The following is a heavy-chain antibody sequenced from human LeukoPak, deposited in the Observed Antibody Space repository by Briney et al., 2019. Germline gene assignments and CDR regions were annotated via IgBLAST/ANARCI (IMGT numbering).Heavy chain of an antibody. CDR1: GFTFSSYG. V-gene: IGHV3-30*18. Sequence: PGRSLRLSCIASGFTFSSYGMHWVRQAPGKGLEWVAVISNDGSNKFYADSVKGRITIPRDNSKNTPYLQMNSLRVEDTAVYYCAKDRGSGYLDYWGQGTLVTVSS. D-gene: IGHD6-19*01. CDR3: AKDRGSGYLDY. CDR2: ISNDGSNK. J-gene: IGHJ4*02.